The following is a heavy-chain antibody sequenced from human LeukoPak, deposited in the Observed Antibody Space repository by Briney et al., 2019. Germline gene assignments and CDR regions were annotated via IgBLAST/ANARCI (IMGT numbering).Heavy chain of an antibody. V-gene: IGHV4-4*02. J-gene: IGHJ4*02. CDR3: AHRITGTLAPIDY. D-gene: IGHD1-20*01. Sequence: PSGTLSLTCAVSGDSISSNSWWTWVRQPPGKGLEWIGEIYHSGTTTYNPSLKSRVTISVDKSKNQFSLNLISVTAADTAVYYCAHRITGTLAPIDYWGQGTLVTVSS. CDR1: GDSISSNSW. CDR2: IYHSGTT.